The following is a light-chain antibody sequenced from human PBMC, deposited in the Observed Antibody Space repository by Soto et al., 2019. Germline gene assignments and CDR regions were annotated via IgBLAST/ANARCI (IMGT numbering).Light chain of an antibody. Sequence: EIVLTQSPGTLSLSPGERATLSCRASQSVGSSYLAWYQQKPGQAPRLLIYGASSRATGIPDRFSGSGSGTDFTLTISRLEPEVFAVYYCQQYGSFWTFRQGTKVEIK. CDR2: GAS. V-gene: IGKV3-20*01. J-gene: IGKJ1*01. CDR3: QQYGSFWT. CDR1: QSVGSSY.